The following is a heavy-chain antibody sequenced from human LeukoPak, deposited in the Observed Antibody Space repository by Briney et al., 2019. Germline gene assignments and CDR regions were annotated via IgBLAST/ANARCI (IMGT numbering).Heavy chain of an antibody. D-gene: IGHD3-10*01. V-gene: IGHV1-18*01. CDR1: GYTFTSYG. J-gene: IGHJ3*02. Sequence: ASVKVSCKASGYTFTSYGISWVRQAPGQGLEWMGWISAYNGNTNYAQKLQGRVTMTTDTSTSTAYMELRSLRSDDTAVYYCARKFTIGIARDAFDIWGQGTMVTVSS. CDR2: ISAYNGNT. CDR3: ARKFTIGIARDAFDI.